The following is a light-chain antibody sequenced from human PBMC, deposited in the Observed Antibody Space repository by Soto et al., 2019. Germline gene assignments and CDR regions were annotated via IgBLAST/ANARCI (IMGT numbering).Light chain of an antibody. V-gene: IGKV3-20*01. CDR1: QSVGNNY. J-gene: IGKJ1*01. Sequence: EIVLTQSPGTLSLSPGERASLSCRASQSVGNNYLAWYQQKPGQAPRLLIFGASSRPTGIPDRFSGSGSGTHFTLTISRLEPEDFAVYYCQQYAGSPPRTFGQGTKVEIK. CDR2: GAS. CDR3: QQYAGSPPRT.